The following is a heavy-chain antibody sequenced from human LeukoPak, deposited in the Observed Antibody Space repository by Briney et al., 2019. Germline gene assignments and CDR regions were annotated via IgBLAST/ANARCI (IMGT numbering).Heavy chain of an antibody. CDR2: IYTSGST. V-gene: IGHV4-4*07. D-gene: IGHD6-6*01. J-gene: IGHJ2*01. CDR1: GGSISSYY. Sequence: PSETLSLTCTVSGGSISSYYWSWIRQPAGKGLEWIGRIYTSGSTNYNPSLKSRVTMSVDTSKNQFSLKLSSVTAADTAVYYCARGTTEAQLVYYWYFDLWGRGTLVTVSS. CDR3: ARGTTEAQLVYYWYFDL.